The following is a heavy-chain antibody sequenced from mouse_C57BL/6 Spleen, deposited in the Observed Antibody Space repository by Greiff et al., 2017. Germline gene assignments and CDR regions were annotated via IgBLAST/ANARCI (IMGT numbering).Heavy chain of an antibody. CDR2: IYPSDSET. CDR1: GYTFTSYW. CDR3: ARWYYGSSYFDY. J-gene: IGHJ2*01. V-gene: IGHV1-61*01. Sequence: QVQLQQPGAELVRPGSSVKLSCKASGYTFTSYWMDWVKQRPGQGLEWIGNIYPSDSETHYNQKFKDKATFTVDKSSSTAYMQLSSLTSEDSAVYYCARWYYGSSYFDYWGQGTTLTVSS. D-gene: IGHD1-1*01.